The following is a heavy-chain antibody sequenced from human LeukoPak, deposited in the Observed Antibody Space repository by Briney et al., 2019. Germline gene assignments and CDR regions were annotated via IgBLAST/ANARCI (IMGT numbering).Heavy chain of an antibody. CDR2: ISGFGGST. Sequence: GGSLRLSCAASGFSFSSYAMSWVRQAPGKGLEWASTISGFGGSTYFADSVKGRFTISRDNSKNTLFLQMNSLRAEDTAVYYCAKARIAAAGTGAFDVWGQGTMVTVSS. D-gene: IGHD6-13*01. J-gene: IGHJ3*01. V-gene: IGHV3-23*01. CDR1: GFSFSSYA. CDR3: AKARIAAAGTGAFDV.